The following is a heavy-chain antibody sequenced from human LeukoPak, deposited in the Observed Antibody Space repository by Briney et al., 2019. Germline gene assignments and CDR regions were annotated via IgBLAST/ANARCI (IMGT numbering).Heavy chain of an antibody. CDR2: ISGSGGST. J-gene: IGHJ5*02. D-gene: IGHD2-15*01. CDR1: GFTFSSYA. CDR3: AKLLGYCSGGSCYGANWFDP. Sequence: GSLRLSCAASGFTFSSYAMSWVRQAPGKGLEWVSAISGSGGSTYYADSVKGRFTISRDNSKNTLYLQMNSLRAEDTAVYYCAKLLGYCSGGSCYGANWFDPWGQGTLVTVSS. V-gene: IGHV3-23*01.